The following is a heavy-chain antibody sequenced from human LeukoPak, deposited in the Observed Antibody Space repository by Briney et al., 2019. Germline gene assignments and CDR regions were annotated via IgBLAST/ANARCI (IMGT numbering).Heavy chain of an antibody. CDR1: GFTVSSNY. V-gene: IGHV3-53*01. CDR3: AREGPNYYDSSGYYDY. Sequence: GGSLRLSCAASGFTVSSNYMSWVRQAPGKGLEWVSVIYSGGSTYYADSVKGRFTISRDNSKNTLYLQMNSLRAEDTAVYYCAREGPNYYDSSGYYDYWGQGTLVTVSS. CDR2: IYSGGST. D-gene: IGHD3-22*01. J-gene: IGHJ4*02.